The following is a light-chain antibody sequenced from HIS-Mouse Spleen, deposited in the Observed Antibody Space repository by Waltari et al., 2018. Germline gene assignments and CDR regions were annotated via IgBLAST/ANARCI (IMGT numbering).Light chain of an antibody. CDR1: ALPKKD. J-gene: IGLJ2*01. CDR2: EDS. Sequence: SYELPQPPSVSVSPGQTARTTCSGDALPKKDAYWYPPTSGQAPVLVIYEDSKRPSGIPERFSGSSSGKMATLTISGAQVEDEADYYCYSTDSSGNHRVFGGGTKLTVL. CDR3: YSTDSSGNHRV. V-gene: IGLV3-10*01.